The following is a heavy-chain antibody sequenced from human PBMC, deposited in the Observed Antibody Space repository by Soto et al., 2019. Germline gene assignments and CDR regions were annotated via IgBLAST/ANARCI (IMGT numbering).Heavy chain of an antibody. D-gene: IGHD1-26*01. CDR2: IYYSGNT. V-gene: IGHV4-59*01. Sequence: QVQLQESGPGLVKPSETLSLTCTVSGASINSYYWSWMRQPPGKGLEWIGYIYYSGNTNYNPSLKSRVTISVDTSNNQFSLRLSSVTAADTAVYYCARDSGTRYWGQGTLVTVS. CDR3: ARDSGTRY. CDR1: GASINSYY. J-gene: IGHJ4*02.